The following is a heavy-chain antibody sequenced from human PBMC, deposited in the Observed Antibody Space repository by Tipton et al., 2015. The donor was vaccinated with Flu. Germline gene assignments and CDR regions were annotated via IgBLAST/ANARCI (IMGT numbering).Heavy chain of an antibody. J-gene: IGHJ4*02. CDR1: GDSIGSRYF. V-gene: IGHV4-38-2*02. Sequence: TLSLTCSVSGDSIGSRYFWGWIRQPPGKGLEWIGNIHRSGSTYHNPSLKSRVTISVDASKNQFSLRLSSVTAADTAVYYCARDFKQQLAFDYWGQGTLVTVSS. D-gene: IGHD6-13*01. CDR2: IHRSGST. CDR3: ARDFKQQLAFDY.